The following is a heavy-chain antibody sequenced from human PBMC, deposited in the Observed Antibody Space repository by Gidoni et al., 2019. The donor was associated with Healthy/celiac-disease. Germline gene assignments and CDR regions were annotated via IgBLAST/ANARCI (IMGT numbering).Heavy chain of an antibody. Sequence: GAEVKKPGASVKVSCKASGYTFTSYEINWVRQATGQGLEWMGWMNPNSGNTGYAQKFQGRVTMTRNTSISTAYMELSSLRSEDTAVYYCARTMKYRGYDSPIDYWGQGTLVTFSS. CDR2: MNPNSGNT. V-gene: IGHV1-8*01. D-gene: IGHD5-12*01. CDR3: ARTMKYRGYDSPIDY. J-gene: IGHJ4*02. CDR1: GYTFTSYE.